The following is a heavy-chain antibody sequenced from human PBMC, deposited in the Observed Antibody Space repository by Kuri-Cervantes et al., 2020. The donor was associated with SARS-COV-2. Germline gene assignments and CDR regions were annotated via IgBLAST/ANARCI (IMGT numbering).Heavy chain of an antibody. CDR1: GFTFSSYA. CDR2: ISGSGGGT. CDR3: ARGHLLVLEWLSEYYFDY. V-gene: IGHV3-23*01. J-gene: IGHJ4*02. Sequence: LSLTCAASGFTFSSYAMSWVRQALGKGLEWVTAISGSGGGTYYADSVKGRFTISRDNSKNTLYLQMNSLRAEDTAVYYCARGHLLVLEWLSEYYFDYWGQGTLVTVSS. D-gene: IGHD3-3*01.